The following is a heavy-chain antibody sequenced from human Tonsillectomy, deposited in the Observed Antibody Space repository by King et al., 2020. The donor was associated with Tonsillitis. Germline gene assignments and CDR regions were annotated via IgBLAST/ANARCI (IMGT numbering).Heavy chain of an antibody. J-gene: IGHJ4*02. D-gene: IGHD5-12*01. CDR3: VKDVPSGSGLPYFDS. CDR1: GFTFSSYG. Sequence: VQLVESGGGVVQPGGSLRLSCAASGFTFSSYGMHWVRQAPGKGLEWVAFIRYDGHNKYYADSVKGRFTISRDNSKNRLYLQMNSLRAEDTAVFYCVKDVPSGSGLPYFDSWGQGTLVTVSS. CDR2: IRYDGHNK. V-gene: IGHV3-30*02.